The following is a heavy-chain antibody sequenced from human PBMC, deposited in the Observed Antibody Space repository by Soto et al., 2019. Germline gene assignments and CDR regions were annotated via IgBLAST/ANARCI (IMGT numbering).Heavy chain of an antibody. CDR2: ISGSGGST. D-gene: IGHD2-15*01. Sequence: GGSLRLSCAASGFTFSIYAMTWVRQAPGKGLEWVSGISGSGGSTYYADSVKGRFTISRDNSKNTLYLQMNSLRADDTAVYYCAVLFCSGGSCYSFSSHIDYWGQGTLVTVSS. J-gene: IGHJ4*02. CDR3: AVLFCSGGSCYSFSSHIDY. CDR1: GFTFSIYA. V-gene: IGHV3-23*01.